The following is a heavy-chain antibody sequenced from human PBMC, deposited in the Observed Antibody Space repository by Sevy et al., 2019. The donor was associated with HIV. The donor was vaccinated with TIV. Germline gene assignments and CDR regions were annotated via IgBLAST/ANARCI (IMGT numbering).Heavy chain of an antibody. CDR2: IRYDGSHK. Sequence: GGSLRLSCAASGFTFSTYGMHWVRQAPGKGLEWVAFIRYDGSHKYYEDSVKGRFTISRDNSKNTLDLQMNSLRAEYTAVYYCAKDRELLFQSYFHYWGQRILVTVSS. CDR1: GFTFSTYG. CDR3: AKDRELLFQSYFHY. D-gene: IGHD3-10*01. J-gene: IGHJ4*02. V-gene: IGHV3-30*02.